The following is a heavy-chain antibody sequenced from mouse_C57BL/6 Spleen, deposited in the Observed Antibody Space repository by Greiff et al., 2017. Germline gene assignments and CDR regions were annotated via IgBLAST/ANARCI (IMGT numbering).Heavy chain of an antibody. CDR2: INPNNGGT. CDR1: GYTFTDYN. Sequence: EVQLQQSGPELVKPGASVKIPCKASGYTFTDYNMAWVKQSHGKSLEWIGDINPNNGGTINNQKFKGKATLTVDKSSSTAYMELRSLTSEDTAVYYCARRYYYAMDYWGQGTSVTVSS. CDR3: ARRYYYAMDY. V-gene: IGHV1-18*01. J-gene: IGHJ4*01.